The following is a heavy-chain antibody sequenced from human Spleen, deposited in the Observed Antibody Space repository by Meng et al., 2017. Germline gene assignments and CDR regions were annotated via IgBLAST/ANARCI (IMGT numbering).Heavy chain of an antibody. Sequence: GGSLRLSCVASGLSFTDAWMSWVRQAPGKGLEWVGRIKRNSDGGTIDYAAPVKGRFTISRDDSKNTLYLQMNSLRAEDTAVYYCASGQLLHYYYYGMDVWGQGTTVTVSS. J-gene: IGHJ6*02. CDR2: IKRNSDGGTI. CDR1: GLSFTDAW. CDR3: ASGQLLHYYYYGMDV. D-gene: IGHD2-15*01. V-gene: IGHV3-15*05.